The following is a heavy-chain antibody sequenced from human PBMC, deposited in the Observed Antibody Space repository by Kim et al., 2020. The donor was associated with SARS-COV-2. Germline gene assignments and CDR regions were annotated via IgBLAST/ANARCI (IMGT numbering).Heavy chain of an antibody. CDR2: IIPILGIA. CDR1: GGTFSSYT. Sequence: SVKVSCKASGGTFSSYTISWVRQAPGQGLEWMGRIIPILGIANYAQKFQGRVTITADKSTSTAYMELSSLRSEDTAVYYCARDPPPRYYYYGMDVWGQGTTVTVSS. CDR3: ARDPPPRYYYYGMDV. J-gene: IGHJ6*02. V-gene: IGHV1-69*04.